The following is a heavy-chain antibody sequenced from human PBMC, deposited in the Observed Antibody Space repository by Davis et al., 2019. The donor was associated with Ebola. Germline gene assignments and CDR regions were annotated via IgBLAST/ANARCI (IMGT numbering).Heavy chain of an antibody. CDR1: GFTVSSDY. CDR2: IHSGSST. J-gene: IGHJ4*02. V-gene: IGHV3-53*04. D-gene: IGHD5-18*01. Sequence: GGSLRLSCVASGFTVSSDYMSWVRQAPGKGLEWVSVIHSGSSTYYADSVKARFTIPRHNSENTVFLQMNSLRPADTAVYWCARNPPQAGGYVWSQGTLVTVSS. CDR3: ARNPPQAGGYV.